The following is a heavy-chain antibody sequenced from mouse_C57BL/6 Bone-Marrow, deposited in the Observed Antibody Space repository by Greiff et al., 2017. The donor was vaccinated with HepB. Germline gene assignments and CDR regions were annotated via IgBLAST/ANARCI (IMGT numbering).Heavy chain of an antibody. CDR2: ISDGGSYT. Sequence: EVQGVESGGGLVKPGGSLKLSCAASGFTFSSYAMSWVRQTPEKRLEWVATISDGGSYTYYPDNVKGRFTISRDNAKNNLYLQMSHLKSEDTAMYYCARDTLTTVGADYAMDYWGQGTSVTVSS. CDR1: GFTFSSYA. CDR3: ARDTLTTVGADYAMDY. D-gene: IGHD1-1*01. J-gene: IGHJ4*01. V-gene: IGHV5-4*01.